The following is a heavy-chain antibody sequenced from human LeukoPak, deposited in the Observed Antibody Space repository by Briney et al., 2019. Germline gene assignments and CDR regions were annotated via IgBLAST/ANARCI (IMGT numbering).Heavy chain of an antibody. V-gene: IGHV3-9*01. CDR3: ARGIVEADY. CDR2: ISWNSGSI. CDR1: GFTFDDYA. Sequence: GGSLRLSCAASGFTFDDYAMHWVRQAPGKGLEWVSGISWNSGSIGYADSVKGRFTISRDNAKNSLYLQMNSLRAEDTAVYYCARGIVEADYWGQGTLVTVSS. J-gene: IGHJ4*02.